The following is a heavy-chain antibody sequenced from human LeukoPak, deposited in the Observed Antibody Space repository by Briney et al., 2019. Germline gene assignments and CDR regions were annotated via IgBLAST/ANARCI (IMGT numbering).Heavy chain of an antibody. CDR2: IYYSGST. Sequence: SETLSLTCTVSGGSISSYYWSWIRQPPGKGLEWIGYIYYSGSTNYNPSLKSRVTISVDTSKNQFSLKLSSVTAADTAVYYCARVGQWLVPLFDYWGQGTLVTVSS. J-gene: IGHJ4*02. V-gene: IGHV4-59*01. CDR3: ARVGQWLVPLFDY. D-gene: IGHD6-19*01. CDR1: GGSISSYY.